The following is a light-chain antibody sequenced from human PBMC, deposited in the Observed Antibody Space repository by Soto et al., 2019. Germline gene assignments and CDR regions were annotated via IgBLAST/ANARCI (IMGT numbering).Light chain of an antibody. V-gene: IGLV2-23*03. CDR3: CSYGGSSTFVV. Sequence: QSALTQPASVSGAPGQTITISCTGTSRDVGGYNLVSWYQQHPGKTPKLIIYEGSKRPSGVSNRFSGSKSGNTASLTISGLQAEDAADYYCCSYGGSSTFVVFGGGTKLTVL. J-gene: IGLJ2*01. CDR1: SRDVGGYNL. CDR2: EGS.